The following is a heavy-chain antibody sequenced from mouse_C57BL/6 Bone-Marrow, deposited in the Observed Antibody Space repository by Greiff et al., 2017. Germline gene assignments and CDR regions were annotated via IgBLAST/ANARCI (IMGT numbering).Heavy chain of an antibody. CDR1: GYTFTSYW. J-gene: IGHJ3*01. Sequence: QVQLQQPGAELVKPGASVKLSCKASGYTFTSYWMQWVKQRPGQGLEWIGEIDPSDSYTNYNQKFKGKATLPVATSSSTAYMQLSSLTSEDSAVYYCARRTPIYYDYSWFAYWGQGTLVTVSA. CDR3: ARRTPIYYDYSWFAY. V-gene: IGHV1-50*01. D-gene: IGHD2-4*01. CDR2: IDPSDSYT.